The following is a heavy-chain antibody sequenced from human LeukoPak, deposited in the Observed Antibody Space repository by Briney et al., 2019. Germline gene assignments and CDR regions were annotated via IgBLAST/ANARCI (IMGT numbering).Heavy chain of an antibody. D-gene: IGHD3-10*01. J-gene: IGHJ6*03. CDR2: MNPNSGNT. Sequence: GASVKVSCKASGYTFTSYDINWVRQATGQGLEWMGWMNPNSGNTGYAQKFQGRVTMTRNTSISTAYMELSSLRSEDTAVYHCARGPPTYYYGSGSHRYYYMDVWGKGTTVTVSS. CDR3: ARGPPTYYYGSGSHRYYYMDV. V-gene: IGHV1-8*01. CDR1: GYTFTSYD.